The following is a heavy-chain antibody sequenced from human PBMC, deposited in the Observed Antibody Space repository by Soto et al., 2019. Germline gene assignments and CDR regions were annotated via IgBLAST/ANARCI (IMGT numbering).Heavy chain of an antibody. Sequence: QVQLVQSGTEVKKPGASVKVSCKASGYIMTTYGVSWVRQAPGQGLEWVGWISAYNDHTNYAQKFQGRVTMTTDTSMSTAYMELRSLRSDDTAVYYCARGTYFDYWGQGTLVTVSS. CDR1: GYIMTTYG. CDR2: ISAYNDHT. CDR3: ARGTYFDY. D-gene: IGHD1-1*01. V-gene: IGHV1-18*01. J-gene: IGHJ4*02.